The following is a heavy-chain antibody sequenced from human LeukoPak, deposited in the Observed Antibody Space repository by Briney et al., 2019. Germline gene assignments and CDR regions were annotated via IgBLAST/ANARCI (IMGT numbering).Heavy chain of an antibody. V-gene: IGHV4-4*09. CDR3: ARQKCTSTSCLTKNAFDI. J-gene: IGHJ3*02. D-gene: IGHD2-2*01. Sequence: SETLSLTCTVLGSISGYYWSWIRQPPGKELEWIGYIYTSGSTNYNPSLESRVTISVDTSKNQFSLDLRTVTAADTAVYYCARQKCTSTSCLTKNAFDIWGQGTMVTVSS. CDR1: GSISGYY. CDR2: IYTSGST.